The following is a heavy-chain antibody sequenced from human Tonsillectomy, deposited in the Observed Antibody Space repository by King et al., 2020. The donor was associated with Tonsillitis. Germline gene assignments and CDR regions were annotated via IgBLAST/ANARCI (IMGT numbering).Heavy chain of an antibody. D-gene: IGHD2-2*01. V-gene: IGHV4-30-4*01. Sequence: QLQESGPGLVKPSQTLSLTCTVSGGSISSGDYYWSWIRQPPGTGLEWIGYIYYSWSTYYNPSLKSRVTLSVDTSKNQFSLKLSSVTAADTAVYYCARESSDRYCSSTSCFHFDYWGQGTLVTVSS. CDR1: GGSISSGDYY. CDR3: ARESSDRYCSSTSCFHFDY. CDR2: IYYSWST. J-gene: IGHJ4*02.